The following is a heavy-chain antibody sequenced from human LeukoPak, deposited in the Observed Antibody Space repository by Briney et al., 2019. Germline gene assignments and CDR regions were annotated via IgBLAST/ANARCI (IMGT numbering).Heavy chain of an antibody. J-gene: IGHJ4*02. CDR3: AKSYSSSWYMTFDY. CDR2: ISGSAYRT. CDR1: GFTFSTYA. Sequence: GGCLRLSCAASGFTFSTYAMSWVRQAPGKGLEWVSSISGSAYRTYYADSVKGRFTISWDNSKNTLYLQMNSLRAEDTAVYYCAKSYSSSWYMTFDYWGQGTLVTVSS. V-gene: IGHV3-23*01. D-gene: IGHD6-13*01.